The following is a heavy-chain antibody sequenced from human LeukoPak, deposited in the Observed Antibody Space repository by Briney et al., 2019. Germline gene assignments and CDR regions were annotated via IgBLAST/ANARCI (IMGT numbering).Heavy chain of an antibody. Sequence: PSETLSLTCAVYGGSFSGYYWSWIRQPPGKGLEWIGEINHSGSTNYNPSLKSRVTISVDTSKNQFSLKLSSVTAADTAVYYCARGDLLVDTAMVGYYYYGMDVWGQGTTVTVS. D-gene: IGHD5-18*01. V-gene: IGHV4-34*01. J-gene: IGHJ6*02. CDR3: ARGDLLVDTAMVGYYYYGMDV. CDR2: INHSGST. CDR1: GGSFSGYY.